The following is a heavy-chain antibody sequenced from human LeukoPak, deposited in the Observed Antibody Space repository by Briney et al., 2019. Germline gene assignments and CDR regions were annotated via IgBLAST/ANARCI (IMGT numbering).Heavy chain of an antibody. V-gene: IGHV4-39*01. D-gene: IGHD3-22*01. CDR1: GGSISTSSYY. CDR3: ASQYYYDSSGYYLPGY. Sequence: SETLSLTCTVSGGSISTSSYYWGWIRQPPGKGLEWIGSIYYSGSTYYNPSLKSRVTISVDTSKNQFSLKLSSVTAADTAVYYCASQYYYDSSGYYLPGYWGQGTLVTVSS. CDR2: IYYSGST. J-gene: IGHJ4*02.